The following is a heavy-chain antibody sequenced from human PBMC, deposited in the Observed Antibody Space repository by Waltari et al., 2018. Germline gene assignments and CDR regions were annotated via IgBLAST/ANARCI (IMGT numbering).Heavy chain of an antibody. D-gene: IGHD2-2*02. CDR1: GFTFSSYG. CDR3: AKVRYLYYYMDV. CDR2: IRYDGSNK. J-gene: IGHJ6*03. V-gene: IGHV3-30*02. Sequence: QVQLVESGGGVVQPGGSLRLSCAASGFTFSSYGMHWVRQAPGKGLEWVAFIRYDGSNKYYAESVKGRFTISRDNSKNTLYLQMNSLRAEDTAVYYCAKVRYLYYYMDVWGKGTTVTVSS.